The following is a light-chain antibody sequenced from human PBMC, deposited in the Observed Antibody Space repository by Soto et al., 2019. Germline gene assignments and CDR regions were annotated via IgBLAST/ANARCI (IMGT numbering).Light chain of an antibody. CDR1: SSDIGIYKY. V-gene: IGLV2-14*01. J-gene: IGLJ1*01. CDR2: EVT. Sequence: QSALTQPASVSGSPGQSIAISCTGSSSDIGIYKYVSWYQQHPGKVPKLLIYEVTNRPSGVSNRFSGSKAGNTASLTISGLQAEDEADYYCSSYTTSSTRVFGPGTKLTVL. CDR3: SSYTTSSTRV.